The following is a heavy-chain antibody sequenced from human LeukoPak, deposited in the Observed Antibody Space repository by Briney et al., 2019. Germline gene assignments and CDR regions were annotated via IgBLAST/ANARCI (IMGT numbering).Heavy chain of an antibody. CDR1: GYTFTSYG. CDR3: AREMIVEMATMYAFDI. D-gene: IGHD5-24*01. V-gene: IGHV1-18*01. J-gene: IGHJ3*02. CDR2: ISAYNGNT. Sequence: GASVKVSCKASGYTFTSYGISWVRQAPGQGLEWMGWISAYNGNTNYAQKFQGRVTMTRDTSISTAYMELSRLRSDHTAVYYCAREMIVEMATMYAFDIWGQGTMVTVSS.